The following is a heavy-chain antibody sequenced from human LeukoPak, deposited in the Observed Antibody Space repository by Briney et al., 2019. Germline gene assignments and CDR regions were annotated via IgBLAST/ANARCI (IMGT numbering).Heavy chain of an antibody. Sequence: SVKVSCKASRGTFSSYAISWVRQAPGQGLEWMGGIIPIFGTANYAQKFQGRVTITADESTSTAYMELSSLRSEDTAVYYCATGYDILTGFGYWGQGTLATVSS. J-gene: IGHJ4*02. V-gene: IGHV1-69*13. CDR3: ATGYDILTGFGY. CDR2: IIPIFGTA. CDR1: RGTFSSYA. D-gene: IGHD3-9*01.